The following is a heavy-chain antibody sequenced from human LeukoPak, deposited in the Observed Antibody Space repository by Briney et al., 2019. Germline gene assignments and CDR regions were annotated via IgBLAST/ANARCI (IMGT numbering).Heavy chain of an antibody. J-gene: IGHJ4*02. Sequence: ASVKVSCKASGYTFTSYGISWVRQAPGQGLEWMGWINPNNGNTKYAQNLQGRVTMTTDTSTSTAYMELRSLRSDDTAVYYCARDFGTGSYLEYWGQGTPITVSS. CDR1: GYTFTSYG. D-gene: IGHD3-10*01. CDR3: ARDFGTGSYLEY. V-gene: IGHV1-18*01. CDR2: INPNNGNT.